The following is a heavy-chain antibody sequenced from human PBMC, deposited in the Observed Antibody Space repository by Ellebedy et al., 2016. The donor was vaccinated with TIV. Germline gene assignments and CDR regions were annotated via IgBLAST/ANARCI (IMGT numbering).Heavy chain of an antibody. J-gene: IGHJ3*02. V-gene: IGHV4-4*07. D-gene: IGHD1-26*01. CDR2: IYTSGSI. Sequence: MPSETLSLTCTVSGGSISRYHWPLIRHPAGKGLEWIGRIYTSGSINYNPSLESRVTLSVDTSKSQFSLKLTSVTAADTAVDYCARGPGAATEETFDNWGQGTLVTVSS. CDR1: GGSISRYH. CDR3: ARGPGAATEETFDN.